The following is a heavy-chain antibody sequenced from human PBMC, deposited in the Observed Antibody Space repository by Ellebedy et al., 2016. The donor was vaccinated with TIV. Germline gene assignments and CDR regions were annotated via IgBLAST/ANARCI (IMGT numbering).Heavy chain of an antibody. Sequence: GESLKISCAASGFTFTNAWISWVRQAPGKGLEWVALISSDGNNIYYADSVKGRFAISRDNSKSTLFLQMNSLRPEDTAVYYCARESTYCGADCYSLSDHWGQGALVTVSA. CDR2: ISSDGNNI. J-gene: IGHJ5*02. V-gene: IGHV3-30*09. CDR3: ARESTYCGADCYSLSDH. CDR1: GFTFTNAW. D-gene: IGHD2-21*02.